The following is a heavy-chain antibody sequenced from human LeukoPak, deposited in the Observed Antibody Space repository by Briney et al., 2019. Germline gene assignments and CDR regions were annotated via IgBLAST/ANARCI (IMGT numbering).Heavy chain of an antibody. Sequence: SETLSLTCTDSGGSINSHYWRWSRQSPGKGLEWIGDIYYSGSTKYNPSLKSRVTISVDTPKNDLSLRLTSVLAADTAIYYCVRRNHTGWNYFDCWGQGILVTVSS. V-gene: IGHV4-59*08. CDR2: IYYSGST. J-gene: IGHJ4*02. D-gene: IGHD6-19*01. CDR3: VRRNHTGWNYFDC. CDR1: GGSINSHY.